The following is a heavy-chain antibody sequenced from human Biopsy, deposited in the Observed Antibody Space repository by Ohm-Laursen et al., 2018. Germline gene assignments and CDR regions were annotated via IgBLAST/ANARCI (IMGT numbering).Heavy chain of an antibody. CDR2: IYSGGNT. V-gene: IGHV3-53*01. CDR1: KFTVSSNY. CDR3: ATNLKVSPGLMNFDS. Sequence: SLRLSCAALKFTVSSNYMTWVRQAPGKGLECVSVIYSGGNTFYADSVKGRFTVSRDTSKNTIYLRMNSLRAEGTARYYCATNLKVSPGLMNFDSWGQGTLVTVSS. D-gene: IGHD1-1*01. J-gene: IGHJ4*02.